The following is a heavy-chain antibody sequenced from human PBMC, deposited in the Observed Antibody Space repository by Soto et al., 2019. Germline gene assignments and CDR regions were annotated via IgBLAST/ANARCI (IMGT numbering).Heavy chain of an antibody. CDR1: GGSISGYY. CDR3: ARDLWGYCGTDCYPLDV. V-gene: IGHV4-59*01. D-gene: IGHD2-21*02. J-gene: IGHJ6*02. Sequence: PSETLSLTCTVSGGSISGYYWSWIRQPPGKGLEWIGYMYNTGSTVYNPSSKNRVTISVDTSKNQFSLKLNSVTAADTAVYYCARDLWGYCGTDCYPLDVWGQGTTVT. CDR2: MYNTGST.